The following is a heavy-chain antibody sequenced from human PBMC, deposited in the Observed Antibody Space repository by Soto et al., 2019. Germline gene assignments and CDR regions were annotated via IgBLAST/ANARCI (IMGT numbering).Heavy chain of an antibody. V-gene: IGHV4-4*02. J-gene: IGHJ4*02. CDR1: GDSISGNNW. D-gene: IGHD6-19*01. Sequence: ASETLSLTCAVSGDSISGNNWWSWVRQSPGRGLEWIGEIYHSGSTNYNPSLKGRVTISVDKSKNHFSLSLNSVTTADTAVYYCARDERSVYSSGWYLYWGPGTLVTVSS. CDR2: IYHSGST. CDR3: ARDERSVYSSGWYLY.